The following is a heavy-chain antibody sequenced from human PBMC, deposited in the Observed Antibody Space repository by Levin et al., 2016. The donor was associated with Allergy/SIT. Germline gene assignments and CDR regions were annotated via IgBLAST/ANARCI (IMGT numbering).Heavy chain of an antibody. J-gene: IGHJ3*02. V-gene: IGHV3-30*18. CDR3: AKSPSAYCSSTSCYNSGAFDI. Sequence: WIRQPPGKGLEWVAVISYDGSNKYYADSVKGRFTISRDNSKNTLYLQMNSLRAEDTAVYYCAKSPSAYCSSTSCYNSGAFDIWGQGTMVTVSS. CDR2: ISYDGSNK. D-gene: IGHD2-2*02.